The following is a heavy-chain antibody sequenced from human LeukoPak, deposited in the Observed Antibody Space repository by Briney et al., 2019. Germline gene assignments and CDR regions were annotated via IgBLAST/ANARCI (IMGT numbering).Heavy chain of an antibody. CDR2: IVVGSGNT. Sequence: SVTVSCKASGFTFTSSTVQWVRQARGQRLEWIGWIVVGSGNTNYAQKFQKRVIITRDMSTSTAYMELSSLRSEDTAVYYCAAPGSSTRFTLGYWGQGTLVTVSS. CDR3: AAPGSSTRFTLGY. J-gene: IGHJ4*02. V-gene: IGHV1-58*01. D-gene: IGHD2-2*01. CDR1: GFTFTSST.